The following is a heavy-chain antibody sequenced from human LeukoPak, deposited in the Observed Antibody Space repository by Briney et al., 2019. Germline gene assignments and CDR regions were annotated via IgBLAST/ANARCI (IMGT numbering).Heavy chain of an antibody. J-gene: IGHJ6*03. Sequence: GASVKVSCKASGYTFTSCDINWVRQATGQGLEWMGWMNPNSGNTGYAQKFQGRVTITRSTSISTAYMELSSLRSEDTAVYYCARAPVTTGPYYYYMDVWGKGTTVTVSS. D-gene: IGHD4-17*01. CDR3: ARAPVTTGPYYYYMDV. V-gene: IGHV1-8*03. CDR2: MNPNSGNT. CDR1: GYTFTSCD.